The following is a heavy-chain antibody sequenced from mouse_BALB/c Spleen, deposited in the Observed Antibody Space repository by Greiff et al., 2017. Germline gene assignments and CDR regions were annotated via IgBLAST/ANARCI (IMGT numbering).Heavy chain of an antibody. Sequence: VQLKESGPGLVKPSQSLSLTCTVTGYSITSDYAWNWIRQFPGNKLEWMGYISYSGSTSYNPSLKSRISITRDTSKNQFFLQLNSVTTEDTATYYCARAAQLGRRMDYWGQGTSVTVSS. J-gene: IGHJ4*01. CDR3: ARAAQLGRRMDY. CDR2: ISYSGST. V-gene: IGHV3-2*02. D-gene: IGHD4-1*02. CDR1: GYSITSDYA.